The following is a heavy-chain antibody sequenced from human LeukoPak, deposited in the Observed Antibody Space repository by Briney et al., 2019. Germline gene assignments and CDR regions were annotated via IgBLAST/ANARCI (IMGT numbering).Heavy chain of an antibody. J-gene: IGHJ1*01. V-gene: IGHV1-18*04. CDR2: ISAYNGNT. CDR1: GYTFTSYG. CDR3: AGGDPYSSSWYSEYFQH. Sequence: GASVKVSCKASGYTFTSYGISWVRQAPGQGLEWMGWISAYNGNTNYAQKLQGRVTMTTDTSTSTAYMELRSLRSDDTAVYYCAGGDPYSSSWYSEYFQHWGQGTLVIVSS. D-gene: IGHD6-13*01.